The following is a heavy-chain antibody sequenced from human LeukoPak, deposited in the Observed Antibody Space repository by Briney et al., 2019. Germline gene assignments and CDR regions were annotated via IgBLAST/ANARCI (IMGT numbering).Heavy chain of an antibody. D-gene: IGHD7-27*01. Sequence: PGRSLRLSCAASGFTFSSYGMHWVRQAPGKGLEWVAVISYDGSNKYYADSVKGRFTISRDDAKNTLYLQMNTLRAEDTAVYYCARGGRTGEFDYWGQGTLVTVSS. CDR2: ISYDGSNK. J-gene: IGHJ4*02. CDR1: GFTFSSYG. V-gene: IGHV3-30*03. CDR3: ARGGRTGEFDY.